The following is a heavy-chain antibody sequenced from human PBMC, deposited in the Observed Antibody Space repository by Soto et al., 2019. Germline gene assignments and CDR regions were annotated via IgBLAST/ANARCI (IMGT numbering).Heavy chain of an antibody. CDR3: AKLPHYYGSGSYFYFDY. V-gene: IGHV3-23*01. CDR1: GFTFSSYA. CDR2: ISGSGGST. J-gene: IGHJ4*02. Sequence: GGSLRLSCAASGFTFSSYAMSWVRQAPGKGLEWVSAISGSGGSTYYADSVKGRFTISRDNSKNTLYLQMNSLRAEDTAVYYCAKLPHYYGSGSYFYFDYWGQGTLVTVSS. D-gene: IGHD3-10*01.